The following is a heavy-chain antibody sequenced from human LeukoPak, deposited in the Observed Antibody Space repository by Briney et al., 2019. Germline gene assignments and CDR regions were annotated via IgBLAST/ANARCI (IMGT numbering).Heavy chain of an antibody. D-gene: IGHD5-18*01. CDR3: ARGWDTAMVPFDY. CDR1: GGSISSHY. Sequence: SETLSLTCTVSGGSISSHYWSWIRQPPGKGLEWIGYIYYSGSTNYNPSLKSRVTISVDTSKNQFSLRLSSVTAADTAVYYCARGWDTAMVPFDYWGQGTTVTVSS. V-gene: IGHV4-59*11. CDR2: IYYSGST. J-gene: IGHJ4*02.